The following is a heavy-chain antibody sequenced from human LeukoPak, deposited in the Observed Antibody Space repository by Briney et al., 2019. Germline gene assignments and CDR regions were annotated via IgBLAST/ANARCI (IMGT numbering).Heavy chain of an antibody. V-gene: IGHV4-34*01. Sequence: PSETLSLTCAVYGGSFSGYYWSWIRQPPGKRLEWIGEINHSGSTNYNPSLKSRVTISVDTSKNQFSLKLSSVTAADTAVYYCARWAGAAAGTGSLDYWGQGTLVTVSS. J-gene: IGHJ4*02. D-gene: IGHD6-13*01. CDR3: ARWAGAAAGTGSLDY. CDR1: GGSFSGYY. CDR2: INHSGST.